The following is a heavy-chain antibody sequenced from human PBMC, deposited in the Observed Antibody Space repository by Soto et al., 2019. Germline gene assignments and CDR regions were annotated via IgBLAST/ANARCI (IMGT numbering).Heavy chain of an antibody. J-gene: IGHJ3*02. V-gene: IGHV1-8*01. D-gene: IGHD3-3*01. CDR1: GYTFTSYD. CDR3: ARGGGPYYDFWSCYAERKDAFDI. Sequence: QVQLVQSGAEVKKPGASVKVSCKASGYTFTSYDINWVRQATGQGLEWMGWMNPNSGNTGYAQKFQGRVTMTRNTSTSTAYMGLSSMRSEDTAVYYCARGGGPYYDFWSCYAERKDAFDIWGQGTMVTVSS. CDR2: MNPNSGNT.